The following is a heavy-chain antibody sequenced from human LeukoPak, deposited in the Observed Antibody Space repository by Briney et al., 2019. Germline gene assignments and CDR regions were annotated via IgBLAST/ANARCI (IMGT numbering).Heavy chain of an antibody. V-gene: IGHV3-23*01. CDR2: ISGSGGST. CDR3: AKGKDRGCSGGTCYREYYFDS. CDR1: GFTFSSYA. J-gene: IGHJ4*02. Sequence: PGGSLRLSCAASGFTFSSYAMSWVRQAPGKGLEWVSAISGSGGSTYYADSVKGRFTISRENSQNTLYLQMNSLRAEDTAIYFCAKGKDRGCSGGTCYREYYFDSWGQGTLVTVSS. D-gene: IGHD2-15*01.